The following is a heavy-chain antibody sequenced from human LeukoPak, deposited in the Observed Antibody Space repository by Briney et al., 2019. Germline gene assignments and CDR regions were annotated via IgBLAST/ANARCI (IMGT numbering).Heavy chain of an antibody. CDR3: ARGAREVASDYYYGLDV. V-gene: IGHV1-18*01. Sequence: ASVKVSCKSSGFTFNIYGFTWVRQAPGQGLEWMGRINAYNGDTNNAQKFQGRVTMTTDTSTSTAYMELRSLTSDDTAVYYCARGAREVASDYYYGLDVWGQGTTVTVSS. J-gene: IGHJ6*02. CDR1: GFTFNIYG. CDR2: INAYNGDT. D-gene: IGHD2-15*01.